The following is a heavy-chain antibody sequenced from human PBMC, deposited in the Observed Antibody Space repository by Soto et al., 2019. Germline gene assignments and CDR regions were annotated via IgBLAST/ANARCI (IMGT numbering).Heavy chain of an antibody. CDR2: INPSGGST. CDR3: ARTPLQYYDFWSGRDALDI. CDR1: GYTFTSYY. Sequence: ASVKVSCKASGYTFTSYYMHWVRQAPGQGLEWMGIINPSGGSTSYAQKFQGRVTMTRDTSTSTVYMELSSLRSEDTAVYYCARTPLQYYDFWSGRDALDIWGQGTMVTVSS. D-gene: IGHD3-3*01. V-gene: IGHV1-46*03. J-gene: IGHJ3*02.